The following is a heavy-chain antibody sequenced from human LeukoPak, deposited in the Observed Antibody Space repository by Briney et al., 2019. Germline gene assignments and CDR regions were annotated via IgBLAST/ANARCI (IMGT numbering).Heavy chain of an antibody. D-gene: IGHD3-10*01. J-gene: IGHJ4*02. Sequence: SETLSLTCTVSGGSISSSSYYWGWIRQPPGKGLEWIGSIYYSGSTYYNPSLKSRVTISVDTSKNQFSLKLSSVTAADTAVYYCARADGWSSGSYSVDYWGQGTLVTVSS. CDR1: GGSISSSSYY. V-gene: IGHV4-39*07. CDR3: ARADGWSSGSYSVDY. CDR2: IYYSGST.